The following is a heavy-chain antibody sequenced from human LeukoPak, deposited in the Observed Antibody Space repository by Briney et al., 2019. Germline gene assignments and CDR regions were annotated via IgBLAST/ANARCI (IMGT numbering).Heavy chain of an antibody. CDR1: GFTFSSYE. CDR3: ARTPPGYSYGFDY. Sequence: GGSLRLSCAASGFTFSSYEMNWVRQAPGKGLEWISYISSSGSTKYYADSVKGRFTISRDNAKNPLFLQMNSLRAEDTAVYYCARTPPGYSYGFDYWGQGTLVTVSS. V-gene: IGHV3-48*03. CDR2: ISSSGSTK. D-gene: IGHD5-18*01. J-gene: IGHJ4*02.